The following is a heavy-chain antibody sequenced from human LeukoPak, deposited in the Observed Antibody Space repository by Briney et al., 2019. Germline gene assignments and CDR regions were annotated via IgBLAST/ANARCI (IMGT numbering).Heavy chain of an antibody. V-gene: IGHV4-59*01. CDR3: ARAVGSGTNWFDP. CDR1: GGSFSGYS. Sequence: PSETLSLTCAVYGGSFSGYSWSWIRQPPGKGLEFIGYLYNSGSISYDPSLKSRVTISLDRSKNQFSLKLSSVTSADKAVYYCARAVGSGTNWFDPWGQGTLVTVSS. D-gene: IGHD3-10*01. J-gene: IGHJ5*02. CDR2: LYNSGSI.